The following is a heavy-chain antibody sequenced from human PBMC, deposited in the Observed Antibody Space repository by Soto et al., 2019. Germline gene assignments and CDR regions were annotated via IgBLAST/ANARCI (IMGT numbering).Heavy chain of an antibody. V-gene: IGHV3-23*01. Sequence: PGGSLRLSCAASGFTFSSYAMSWVRQAPGKGLEWVSAISGSGGSTYYADSVKGRFTISRDNSKNTLYLQMNSLRAEDTAVYYCATDGYGGDYFDYWGQGTLVTVSS. CDR1: GFTFSSYA. CDR2: ISGSGGST. CDR3: ATDGYGGDYFDY. D-gene: IGHD5-18*01. J-gene: IGHJ4*02.